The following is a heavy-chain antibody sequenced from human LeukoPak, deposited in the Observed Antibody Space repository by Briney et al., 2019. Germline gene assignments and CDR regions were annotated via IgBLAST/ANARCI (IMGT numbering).Heavy chain of an antibody. J-gene: IGHJ5*02. CDR3: ARDLPLKRIVVAGVSWFDP. CDR1: GYTFTSYG. V-gene: IGHV1-18*01. Sequence: ASVKVSCKASGYTFTSYGISWVRQAPGQGLEWMGWISAYNGNTNYAQKLQGRVTMTTDTSTSTAYMELRSLRSDDTAVYYCARDLPLKRIVVAGVSWFDPWGQGTLVTVSS. D-gene: IGHD6-19*01. CDR2: ISAYNGNT.